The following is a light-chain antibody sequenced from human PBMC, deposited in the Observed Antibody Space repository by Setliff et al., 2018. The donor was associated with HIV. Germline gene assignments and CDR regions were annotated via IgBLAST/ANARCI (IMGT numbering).Light chain of an antibody. Sequence: QSALTQPASVSGSPGQSITISCTGTSSDIGTYNLVSWYQQYPGKAPKVMIYEVSKRPSGVSNRFSGSKSGNTASLTISGLQAEDEADYYCCSYSGRTSFVFGTGTKGTVL. CDR3: CSYSGRTSFV. J-gene: IGLJ1*01. CDR1: SSDIGTYNL. V-gene: IGLV2-23*02. CDR2: EVS.